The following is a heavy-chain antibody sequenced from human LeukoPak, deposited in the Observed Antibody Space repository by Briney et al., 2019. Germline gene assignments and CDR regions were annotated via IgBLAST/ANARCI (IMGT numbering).Heavy chain of an antibody. CDR3: ARAYGGKKNAFDI. D-gene: IGHD4-23*01. V-gene: IGHV3-13*04. CDR1: GFTFSSYD. Sequence: PGGSLRLSCAASGFTFSSYDMHWVRQATGKGLEWVSAICTGGDTYYPGSVKGRFTISREKSKNSFYLQMNSLRAGDTAVYYCARAYGGKKNAFDIWGQGTMVTVSS. CDR2: ICTGGDT. J-gene: IGHJ3*02.